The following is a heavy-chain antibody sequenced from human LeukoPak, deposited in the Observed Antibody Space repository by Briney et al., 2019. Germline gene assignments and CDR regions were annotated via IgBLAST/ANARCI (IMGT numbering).Heavy chain of an antibody. Sequence: NLEGSSTNYADSVKGRFTISRDNAKNTLYLQMNSLRAEDTALYYCARDPIGYSYIDYWGQGTLVTVSS. V-gene: IGHV3-74*01. D-gene: IGHD5-18*01. CDR2: NLEGSST. J-gene: IGHJ4*02. CDR3: ARDPIGYSYIDY.